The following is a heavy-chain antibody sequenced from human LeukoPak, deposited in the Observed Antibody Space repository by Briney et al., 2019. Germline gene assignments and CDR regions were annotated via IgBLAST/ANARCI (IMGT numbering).Heavy chain of an antibody. CDR1: GGSISSYY. CDR2: IYTSGST. J-gene: IGHJ5*02. V-gene: IGHV4-4*07. CDR3: ARDRPAIAATGKWFDP. D-gene: IGHD6-13*01. Sequence: PSETLSLTCTVSGGSISSYYWSWIRQPAGKGLEWIGRIYTSGSTNYNPSLKSRVTMSVDTSKNQFSLQLTSVTAADTAVYYCARDRPAIAATGKWFDPWGQGTLVTVFS.